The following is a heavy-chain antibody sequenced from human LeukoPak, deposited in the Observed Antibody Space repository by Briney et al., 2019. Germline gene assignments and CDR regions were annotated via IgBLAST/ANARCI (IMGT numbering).Heavy chain of an antibody. CDR2: IYYSGST. D-gene: IGHD4-17*01. CDR3: ARDLGYGDPFDY. CDR1: SGSISTYY. J-gene: IGHJ4*02. Sequence: SETLSLTRTVSSGSISTYYWNWIRQPPGKGLEWIGYIYYSGSTKYNPSLKSRVTISVDTSKNQFSLKLRSVTAADTATYYCARDLGYGDPFDYWGQGTLVTVSS. V-gene: IGHV4-59*01.